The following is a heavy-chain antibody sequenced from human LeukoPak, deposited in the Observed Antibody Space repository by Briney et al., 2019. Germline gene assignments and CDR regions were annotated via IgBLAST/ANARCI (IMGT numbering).Heavy chain of an antibody. CDR2: IYYSGST. J-gene: IGHJ4*02. CDR3: AGHDPLPPYGSGSYYADY. Sequence: SETLSLTCTVSGGSISSYYWSWIRQPPGKGLEWIGYIYYSGSTNYNPSLKSRVTISVDTSKNQFSLKLSSVTAADTAVYYCAGHDPLPPYGSGSYYADYWGQGTLVTVSS. CDR1: GGSISSYY. D-gene: IGHD3-10*01. V-gene: IGHV4-59*08.